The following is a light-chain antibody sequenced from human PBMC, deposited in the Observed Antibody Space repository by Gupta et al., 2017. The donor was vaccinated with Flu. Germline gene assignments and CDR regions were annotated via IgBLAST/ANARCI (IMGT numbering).Light chain of an antibody. CDR1: QSLLHSNGYNY. Sequence: DIVMTQSPLSLPVTPGEPASISCRSSQSLLHSNGYNYLDWYLQKPGQSPQLLIYLGSNRASGVPDRFSGSGSGTDFTLKISRVEAEDVGVYYFMQALQTLTFGPGTKVDIK. J-gene: IGKJ3*01. CDR2: LGS. V-gene: IGKV2-28*01. CDR3: MQALQTLT.